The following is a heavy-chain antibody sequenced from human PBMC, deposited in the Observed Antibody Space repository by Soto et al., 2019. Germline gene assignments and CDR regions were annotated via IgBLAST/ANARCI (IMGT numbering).Heavy chain of an antibody. CDR3: ARRGIAARPVDYYYYMDV. D-gene: IGHD6-6*01. CDR2: IYPGDSDT. CDR1: GYSFTSYW. Sequence: PGESLKISCKGSGYSFTSYWIGWVRQMPGKGLEWMGIIYPGDSDTRYSPSFQGQVTISADKSISTAYLQWSSLKASDTAMYYCARRGIAARPVDYYYYMDVWGKGTTVTVS. J-gene: IGHJ6*03. V-gene: IGHV5-51*01.